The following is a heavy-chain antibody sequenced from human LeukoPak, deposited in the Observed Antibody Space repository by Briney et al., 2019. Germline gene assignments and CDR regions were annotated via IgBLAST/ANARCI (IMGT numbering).Heavy chain of an antibody. CDR2: ISGSGGST. J-gene: IGHJ4*02. V-gene: IGHV3-23*01. CDR1: GFTFSSYA. D-gene: IGHD6-13*01. CDR3: AKSPGYSSSWYDY. Sequence: GGSLRRSCAASGFTFSSYAVSWVRQAPGKGLEWVSAISGSGGSTYYADSVEGRFTISRDNSKNTLYLQMNSLRAEDTAVYYCAKSPGYSSSWYDYWGQGTLVTVSS.